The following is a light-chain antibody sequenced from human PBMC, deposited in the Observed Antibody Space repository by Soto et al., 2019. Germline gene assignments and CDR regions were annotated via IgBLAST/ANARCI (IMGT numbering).Light chain of an antibody. V-gene: IGKV3-15*01. CDR2: GAS. CDR3: HQYSTWPLT. J-gene: IGKJ4*01. CDR1: QSVGSD. Sequence: EKVMTQSPATLSVSPGERATLSCRASQSVGSDLAWYQQKPGQAPRLLIYGASTRATDIPARFSGSGSGTEFTRNISSLQSEDFAVYYCHQYSTWPLTFGGGTKVEI.